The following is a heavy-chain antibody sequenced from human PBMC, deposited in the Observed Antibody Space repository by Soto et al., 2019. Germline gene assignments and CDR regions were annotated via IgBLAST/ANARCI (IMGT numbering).Heavy chain of an antibody. D-gene: IGHD4-17*01. CDR3: ARDGYGDPYYYYAMDV. J-gene: IGHJ6*02. Sequence: GGSLRLSCAASGFTFSLYEMSWVRQAPGKGLEWISYISSSGSTIYYADSVKGRFTISRDNAKNSLFLQMNSLRAEDTAVYYCARDGYGDPYYYYAMDVWGQGATVTV. CDR2: ISSSGSTI. CDR1: GFTFSLYE. V-gene: IGHV3-48*03.